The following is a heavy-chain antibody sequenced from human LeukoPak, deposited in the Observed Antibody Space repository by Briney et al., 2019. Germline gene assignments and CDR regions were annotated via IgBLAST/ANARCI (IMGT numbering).Heavy chain of an antibody. J-gene: IGHJ1*01. CDR3: AQAEKRESGHRFQH. V-gene: IGHV3-23*01. Sequence: PGGSLRLSCAASGFTFNNYAMNWVRQGPGEGLEWVSAISGTGGSAYYADSVKGRFTISRDNSKNTLYLEMNSLRADDTAVYYCAQAEKRESGHRFQHWGQGILVTVSP. CDR2: ISGTGGSA. D-gene: IGHD3-3*01. CDR1: GFTFNNYA.